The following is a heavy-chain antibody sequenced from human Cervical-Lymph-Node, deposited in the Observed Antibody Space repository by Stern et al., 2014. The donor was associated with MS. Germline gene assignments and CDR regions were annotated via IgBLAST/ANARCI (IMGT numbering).Heavy chain of an antibody. CDR3: ARGDCSGGSCLAHFDY. CDR2: INPNSGGT. Sequence: QVQLGQSGAEVKKPGASVKVSCKASGYTFTGYYMHWVRQAPGQGLEWMGWINPNSGGTNYAQKFQGWVTMTRDTSISTAYMELSRLRSDDTAVYYCARGDCSGGSCLAHFDYWGQGTLVTVSS. CDR1: GYTFTGYY. V-gene: IGHV1-2*04. J-gene: IGHJ4*02. D-gene: IGHD2-15*01.